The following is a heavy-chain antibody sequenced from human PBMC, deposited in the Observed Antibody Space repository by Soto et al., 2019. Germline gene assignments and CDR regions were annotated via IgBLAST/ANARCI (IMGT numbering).Heavy chain of an antibody. CDR3: AKLGSSRWYSSGWDWFDP. CDR2: ISGSGGST. Sequence: GGSLRLSCAASGFTFSSYAMSWVRQAPGKGLEWVSAISGSGGSTYYADSVKGRFTISRDNSKNTLYLQMNSPRAEDTAVYYCAKLGSSRWYSSGWDWFDPWGQGTLVTVSS. J-gene: IGHJ5*02. V-gene: IGHV3-23*01. D-gene: IGHD6-19*01. CDR1: GFTFSSYA.